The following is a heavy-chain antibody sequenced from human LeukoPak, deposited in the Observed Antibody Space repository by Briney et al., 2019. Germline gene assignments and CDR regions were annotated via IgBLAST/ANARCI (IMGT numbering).Heavy chain of an antibody. Sequence: GESLKITCKGSGFTNSWIGWVRQMPGKGLEWMGIIYSGDSDTRYSPSFQGQVTISADKSISTAYLQWSSLKASDTAMYYCARHSYGFVYWGQGTLVTVSS. D-gene: IGHD3-10*01. CDR3: ARHSYGFVY. CDR1: GFTNSW. V-gene: IGHV5-51*01. CDR2: IYSGDSDT. J-gene: IGHJ4*02.